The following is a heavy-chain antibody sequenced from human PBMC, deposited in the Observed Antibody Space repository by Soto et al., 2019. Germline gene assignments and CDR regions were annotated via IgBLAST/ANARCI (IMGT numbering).Heavy chain of an antibody. CDR3: ASPVGYCSGGSCYNEDAFDI. V-gene: IGHV1-18*01. D-gene: IGHD2-15*01. CDR1: GYTFTSYG. J-gene: IGHJ3*02. Sequence: GASVKVSCKASGYTFTSYGISWVRQAPGQGLEWMGWISAYNGNTNYAQKLQGRVTMTTDTSTSTAYMELRSLRSDDTAVYYRASPVGYCSGGSCYNEDAFDIWGQGTMVTVSS. CDR2: ISAYNGNT.